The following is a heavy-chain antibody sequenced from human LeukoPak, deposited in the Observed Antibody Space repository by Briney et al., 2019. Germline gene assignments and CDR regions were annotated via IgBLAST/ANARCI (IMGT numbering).Heavy chain of an antibody. Sequence: SETLSLTCAVYGGSFSGYYWSWIRQPPGKGLEWIGEINHSGSTNYNPSLKSRVTISVDTSKNQFSLKLSSVTAADTAVYYCARCQVTAIRLFDYWGQGTLVTVSS. D-gene: IGHD2-21*02. CDR1: GGSFSGYY. J-gene: IGHJ4*02. CDR3: ARCQVTAIRLFDY. CDR2: INHSGST. V-gene: IGHV4-34*01.